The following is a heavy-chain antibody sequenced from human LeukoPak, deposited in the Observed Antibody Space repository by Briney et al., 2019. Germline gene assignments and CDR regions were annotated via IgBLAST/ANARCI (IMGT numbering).Heavy chain of an antibody. CDR2: IIPILGIA. J-gene: IGHJ4*02. D-gene: IGHD4-23*01. Sequence: GRSLRLSCAASGFTFSSYAISWVRQAPGQGLEWMGRIIPILGIANYAQKFQGRVTITADKSTSTAYMELSSLRSEDTAVYYCARDRDGGTFDYWGQGTLVTVSS. CDR3: ARDRDGGTFDY. V-gene: IGHV1-69*04. CDR1: GFTFSSYA.